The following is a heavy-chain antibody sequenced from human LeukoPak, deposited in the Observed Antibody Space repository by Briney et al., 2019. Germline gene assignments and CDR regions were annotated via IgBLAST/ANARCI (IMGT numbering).Heavy chain of an antibody. J-gene: IGHJ4*02. CDR1: GGTFSSYA. Sequence: SVKVSCKASGGTFSSYAISWVRQAPGQGLEWMGGIIPIFGTANYAQKFQGRVTITADESTSTAYMELSSLRSEDTAMYYCASTDRGYSYGWDYYFDYGGQGTLVTVSS. CDR2: IIPIFGTA. V-gene: IGHV1-69*01. D-gene: IGHD5-18*01. CDR3: ASTDRGYSYGWDYYFDY.